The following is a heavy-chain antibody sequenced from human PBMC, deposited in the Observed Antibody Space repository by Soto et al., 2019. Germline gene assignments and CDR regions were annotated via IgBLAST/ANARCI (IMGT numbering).Heavy chain of an antibody. CDR3: ARGRYGDY. CDR1: GYDFTTYG. J-gene: IGHJ4*02. D-gene: IGHD1-1*01. V-gene: IGHV1-18*01. Sequence: ASVKVSCKGSGYDFTTYGITWVRQAPGQGLEWMAWISAHNSNTDYAQKLQGRVTVTRDTNTSTAYMKLRSLRSDDTAVHYCARGRYGDYWGQGALVTVSS. CDR2: ISAHNSNT.